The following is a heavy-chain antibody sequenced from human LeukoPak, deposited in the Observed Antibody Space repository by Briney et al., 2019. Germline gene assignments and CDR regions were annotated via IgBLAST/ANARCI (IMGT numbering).Heavy chain of an antibody. J-gene: IGHJ6*03. Sequence: ASVKVSCKASGYTFTSYGISWVRQAPGQGLEWMGWISAYNGNTNYAQKLQGRVTMTTDTSTSTAYMELRSLRSEDTAVYYCASVARSDCTNGVCSPTYYYYYYMDVWGKGTTVTVSS. D-gene: IGHD2-8*01. V-gene: IGHV1-18*01. CDR3: ASVARSDCTNGVCSPTYYYYYYMDV. CDR1: GYTFTSYG. CDR2: ISAYNGNT.